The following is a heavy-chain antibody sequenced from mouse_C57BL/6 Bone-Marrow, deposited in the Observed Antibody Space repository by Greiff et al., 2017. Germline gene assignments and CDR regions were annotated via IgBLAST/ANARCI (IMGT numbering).Heavy chain of an antibody. CDR2: ISGGGSYT. V-gene: IGHV5-4*01. CDR3: ARAIDYSFDY. D-gene: IGHD2-4*01. J-gene: IGHJ2*01. CDR1: GFTFSSYA. Sequence: DVHLVESGGGLVKPGGSLKLSCAASGFTFSSYAMSWVRQTPEKRLEWVATISGGGSYTYYPDNVKGRFTISRDNAKNNLYLQMSHLKSEDTAMYYCARAIDYSFDYGGQGTTLTVSS.